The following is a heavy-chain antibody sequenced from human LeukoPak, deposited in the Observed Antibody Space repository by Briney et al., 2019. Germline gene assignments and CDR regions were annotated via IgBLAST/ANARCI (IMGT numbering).Heavy chain of an antibody. CDR2: IYHRGST. D-gene: IGHD3-9*01. CDR1: SGSISTSNYY. Sequence: MTSETLSLTCTVSSGSISTSNYYWGWIRQPPGKGLEWVGSIYHRGSTYYNPSLRSRVTISLDRSKNQFSLKLSSVTAADTAVYYCAPGIFDWLTREEYYFDYWGQGTLVTVSS. CDR3: APGIFDWLTREEYYFDY. J-gene: IGHJ4*02. V-gene: IGHV4-39*07.